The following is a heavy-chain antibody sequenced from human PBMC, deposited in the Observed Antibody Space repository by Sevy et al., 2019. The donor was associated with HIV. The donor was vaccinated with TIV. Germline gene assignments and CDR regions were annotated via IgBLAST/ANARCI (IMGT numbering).Heavy chain of an antibody. Sequence: ASVKVSCKASGYTFTSYGTSWVRQAPGQGLEWMGWISAYNGNTNYAQKLQGRVTMTTDTSTSTAYMELRSLRSDDTAVYYCARARWYSSSPRYYYMDVWGKGTTVTVSS. V-gene: IGHV1-18*01. CDR3: ARARWYSSSPRYYYMDV. CDR2: ISAYNGNT. J-gene: IGHJ6*03. CDR1: GYTFTSYG. D-gene: IGHD6-6*01.